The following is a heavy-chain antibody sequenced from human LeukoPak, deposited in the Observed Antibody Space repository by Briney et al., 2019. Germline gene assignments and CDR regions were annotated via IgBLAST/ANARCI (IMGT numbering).Heavy chain of an antibody. CDR1: GFTFRSYG. Sequence: GGSLRLSCGASGFTFRSYGMHWVRQAPGKGLEGVAFIRYDGSNKYYADAVEGRFTISRDNSKNTLYLQVNSLRAEDTAVYYCENVAVAGRAFGGWVAGVGYYYIDVWGKGTTVTISS. CDR3: ENVAVAGRAFGGWVAGVGYYYIDV. CDR2: IRYDGSNK. J-gene: IGHJ6*03. D-gene: IGHD6-19*01. V-gene: IGHV3-30*02.